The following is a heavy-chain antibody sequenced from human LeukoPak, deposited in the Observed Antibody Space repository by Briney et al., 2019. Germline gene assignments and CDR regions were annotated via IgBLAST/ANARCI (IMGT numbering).Heavy chain of an antibody. CDR1: GFTFDDYT. CDR2: ISWDGGST. CDR3: AKGGRITMVRGIYYYMDG. J-gene: IGHJ6*03. V-gene: IGHV3-43*01. D-gene: IGHD3-10*01. Sequence: SGGSLRLSCAASGFTFDDYTMHWVRQAPGKGLEWVSLISWDGGSTYYADSVKGRFTISRDNSKNSLYLQMNSLRTEDTALYYCAKGGRITMVRGIYYYMDGWGKATTVTVSS.